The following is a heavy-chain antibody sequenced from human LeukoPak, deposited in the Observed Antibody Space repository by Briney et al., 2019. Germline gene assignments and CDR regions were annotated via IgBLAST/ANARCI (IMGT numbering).Heavy chain of an antibody. J-gene: IGHJ5*02. CDR3: VRNSGELGA. D-gene: IGHD2-21*01. V-gene: IGHV3-53*01. CDR1: GFTVSNNY. CDR2: IYSGGST. Sequence: GGSLRLSCAASGFTVSNNYMSWVRRAAGKGLEWVALIYSGGSTYYADSAKGRFTISRDNSKNTLHLQMNSLRAEDTAVYYCVRNSGELGAWGQGALATVSS.